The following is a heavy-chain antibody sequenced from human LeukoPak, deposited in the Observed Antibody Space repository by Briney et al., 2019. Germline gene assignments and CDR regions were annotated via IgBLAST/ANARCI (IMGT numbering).Heavy chain of an antibody. CDR3: ARDESPVGGTDY. CDR2: ISYDGTNK. V-gene: IGHV3-30-3*01. J-gene: IGHJ4*02. CDR1: GFTFNSYA. D-gene: IGHD1-26*01. Sequence: GGSLRLSCAASGFTFNSYAMPWVRQAPGKGLEWVAIISYDGTNKYYADSVKGRFIISRDNSKNTVYLQMNSLTAEDTAVYYCARDESPVGGTDYWGQGTLVTVSS.